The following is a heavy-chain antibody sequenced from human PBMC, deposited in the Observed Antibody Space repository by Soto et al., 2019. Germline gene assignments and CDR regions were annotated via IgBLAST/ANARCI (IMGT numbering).Heavy chain of an antibody. D-gene: IGHD3-16*01. CDR2: ISYDGSNK. CDR3: ARGQGGIGYFDD. Sequence: QVQLVESGGGVVQPGRSLRLSCAASGFTFSSYAMHWVRQAPGKGLEWVAVISYDGSNKYYADSVKGRFTISRDNSKNTLYLQMNSLRAEDTAVYYCARGQGGIGYFDDWGQGTLVTVSS. CDR1: GFTFSSYA. V-gene: IGHV3-30-3*01. J-gene: IGHJ4*02.